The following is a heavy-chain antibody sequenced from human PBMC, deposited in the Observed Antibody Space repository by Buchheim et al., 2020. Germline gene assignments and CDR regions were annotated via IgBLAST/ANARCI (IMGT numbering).Heavy chain of an antibody. CDR1: QFTFSSHA. Sequence: QVQLVESGGDVVQPGRSLRLSCAASQFTFSSHAMHWVRQAPAKGLEWVAVMSYDGGSTMYAESVKGRFTISRDNSKNTLYLERNSLRVENTAVYYCARGGGPDYWGQGTL. CDR3: ARGGGPDY. CDR2: MSYDGGST. D-gene: IGHD3-16*01. V-gene: IGHV3-30-3*01. J-gene: IGHJ4*02.